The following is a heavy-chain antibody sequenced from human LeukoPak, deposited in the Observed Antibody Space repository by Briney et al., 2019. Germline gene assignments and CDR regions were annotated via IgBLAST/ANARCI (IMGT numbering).Heavy chain of an antibody. D-gene: IGHD2-21*01. CDR2: INHSGST. J-gene: IGHJ4*02. V-gene: IGHV4-34*01. Sequence: SETLSLTCAVYGESFSDYYWTWIRQPPGKGLERIGEINHSGSTNFNPSLKSRVTMSVDTSKNQFSLKLTSVIAADTAVYYCARAKNNCGADCYSPSFFDYWGQGTLVTVSS. CDR3: ARAKNNCGADCYSPSFFDY. CDR1: GESFSDYY.